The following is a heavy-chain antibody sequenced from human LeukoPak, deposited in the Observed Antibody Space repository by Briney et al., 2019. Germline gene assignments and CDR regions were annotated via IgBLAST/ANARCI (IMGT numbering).Heavy chain of an antibody. Sequence: GRSLRLSCAASGFTFSNYGMHWVRQAPGKGLEWVAVIWYDGSTKYYADSVKGRFTISRDNSKNTLYLQMNSLRAEDTAVYYCARQGRGDFPVAVAETNNWFDPWGQGTLVTVSS. J-gene: IGHJ5*02. CDR2: IWYDGSTK. V-gene: IGHV3-33*01. CDR1: GFTFSNYG. D-gene: IGHD6-19*01. CDR3: ARQGRGDFPVAVAETNNWFDP.